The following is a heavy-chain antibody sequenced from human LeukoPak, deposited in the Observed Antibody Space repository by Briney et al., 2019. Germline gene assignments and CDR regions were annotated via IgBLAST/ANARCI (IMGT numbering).Heavy chain of an antibody. J-gene: IGHJ4*02. CDR2: ISSSSSYI. CDR3: ARFVGQLVARGPLDY. V-gene: IGHV3-21*01. CDR1: GFTFSSYA. D-gene: IGHD6-6*01. Sequence: GGSLRLSCAASGFTFSSYAMSWVRQAPGKGLEWVSSISSSSSYIYYADSVKGRFTISRDNAKNSLYLQMNSLRAEDTAVYYCARFVGQLVARGPLDYWGQGTLVTVSS.